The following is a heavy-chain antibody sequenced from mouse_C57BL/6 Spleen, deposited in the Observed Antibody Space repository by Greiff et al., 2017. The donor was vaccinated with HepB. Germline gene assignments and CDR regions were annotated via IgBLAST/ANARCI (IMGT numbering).Heavy chain of an antibody. CDR1: GFNFKDAY. CDR3: TTSWDGY. V-gene: IGHV14-4*01. Sequence: VQLKESGAELVRPGASVKLSCTASGFNFKDAYMHWVKQRPEQGLEWMGWIDPENGDTEYASKFQGKATITADTASNTAYLQLSSLTSEDTAVYYCTTSWDGYWGQGTTLTVSS. J-gene: IGHJ2*01. D-gene: IGHD4-1*01. CDR2: IDPENGDT.